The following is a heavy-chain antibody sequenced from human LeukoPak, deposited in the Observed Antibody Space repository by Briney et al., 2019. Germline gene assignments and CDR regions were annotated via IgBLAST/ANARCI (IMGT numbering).Heavy chain of an antibody. CDR2: IIPIFGTA. D-gene: IGHD3-22*01. CDR3: AKTGSYYDSSGYGYGYFDY. Sequence: GASVKVSCKASGGTFSSYAISWVRQAPGQGLEWMGGIIPIFGTANYAQKFQGRVTITADESTSTAYMELSSLRSEDTAVYYCAKTGSYYDSSGYGYGYFDYWGQGTLVTVSS. J-gene: IGHJ4*02. V-gene: IGHV1-69*13. CDR1: GGTFSSYA.